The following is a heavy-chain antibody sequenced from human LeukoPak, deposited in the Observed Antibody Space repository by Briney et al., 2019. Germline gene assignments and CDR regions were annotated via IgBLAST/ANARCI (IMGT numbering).Heavy chain of an antibody. J-gene: IGHJ3*02. CDR1: GGSISSYY. V-gene: IGHV4-59*12. CDR2: IYHSGST. Sequence: SETLSLTCTVSGGSISSYYWSWIRQPPGKGLEWIGYIYHSGSTYYNPSLKSRVTISVDRSKNQFSLKLSSVTAADTAVYYCARDLYGGNSRVAYIWGQGTMVTVSS. CDR3: ARDLYGGNSRVAYI. D-gene: IGHD4-23*01.